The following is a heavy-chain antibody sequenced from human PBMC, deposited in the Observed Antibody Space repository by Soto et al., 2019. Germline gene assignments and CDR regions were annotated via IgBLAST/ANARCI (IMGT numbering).Heavy chain of an antibody. V-gene: IGHV3-23*01. Sequence: EEELLESRGGLVQPGGSLRLSCAASGFTLSTYSMTWVRQAPGKGLEWVSAITGTGGNTYYVDSMKGRFTVSRDNSKNMLYLQVNSLRAEDTAVYYCARIRGYYYGLDLWGQGTTVTVSS. CDR3: ARIRGYYYGLDL. CDR2: ITGTGGNT. J-gene: IGHJ6*02. CDR1: GFTLSTYS.